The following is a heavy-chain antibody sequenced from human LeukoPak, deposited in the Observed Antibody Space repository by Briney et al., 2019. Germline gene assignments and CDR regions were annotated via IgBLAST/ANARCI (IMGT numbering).Heavy chain of an antibody. CDR1: GFTFSTYW. J-gene: IGHJ3*02. CDR3: TRGSAGGAFDI. CDR2: INSDGSST. V-gene: IGHV3-74*01. Sequence: GGSLRLSCAASGFTFSTYWMHWVRQAPGKGLVWVSHINSDGSSTTYADSVKGRFTISRDNAKNTLYLQMNSLRAEDAAVYYCTRGSAGGAFDIWGQGTIVTVSS. D-gene: IGHD3-10*01.